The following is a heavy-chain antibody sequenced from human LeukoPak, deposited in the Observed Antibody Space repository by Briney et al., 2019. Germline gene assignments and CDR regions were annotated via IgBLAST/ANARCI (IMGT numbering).Heavy chain of an antibody. CDR1: GFTFSSYA. CDR3: GKDHNWNDGGFDY. Sequence: GGSLRLSCAASGFTFSSYAMSWVRQAPGKGLEWVSAISGSGGSTYYADSVKGRFTISRDNSKNTLYLQMNSLRAEDTAVYYCGKDHNWNDGGFDYWGQGTLVTVSS. J-gene: IGHJ4*02. V-gene: IGHV3-23*01. CDR2: ISGSGGST. D-gene: IGHD1-20*01.